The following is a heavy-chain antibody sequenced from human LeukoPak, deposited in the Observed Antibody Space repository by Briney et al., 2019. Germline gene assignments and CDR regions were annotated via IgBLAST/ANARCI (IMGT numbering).Heavy chain of an antibody. V-gene: IGHV3-48*01. J-gene: IGHJ4*02. CDR3: ARLLVYNSGGEAFDH. D-gene: IGHD1-20*01. Sequence: GGSLRLSCAASGFTFSSYSMNWVRQAPGKGLEWVSYISSSSSTIYYADSVKGRFTISRDNAKNSLYLQMNSLRAEDTAVYYCARLLVYNSGGEAFDHWGQGTLVTVSS. CDR2: ISSSSSTI. CDR1: GFTFSSYS.